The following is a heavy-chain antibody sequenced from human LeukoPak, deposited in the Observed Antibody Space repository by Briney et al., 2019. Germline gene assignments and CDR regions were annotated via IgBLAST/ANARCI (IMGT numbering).Heavy chain of an antibody. J-gene: IGHJ4*02. V-gene: IGHV3-21*01. D-gene: IGHD3-22*01. CDR2: ISSSSSYI. CDR1: GFTFSNYA. CDR3: ARGDYYDSSGYGY. Sequence: GGSLRLSCAASGFTFSNYAMTWVRQAPGKGLEWVSSISSSSSYIYYADSVKGRFTISRDNAKNSLYLQMNSLRAEDTAVYYCARGDYYDSSGYGYWGQGTLVTVSS.